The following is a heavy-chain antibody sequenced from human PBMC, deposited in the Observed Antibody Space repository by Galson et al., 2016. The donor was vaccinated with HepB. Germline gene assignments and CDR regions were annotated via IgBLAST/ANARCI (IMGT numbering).Heavy chain of an antibody. D-gene: IGHD3-10*01. J-gene: IGHJ3*01. Sequence: SLRLSCAASGFTFTNYGMNWLRQAPGMGLEWVAYISNDGSKRYFADSVKGRFTISRDDSKNTLFLHMSSLRAEDTAVYYCAKRDLLWFGDPNAFDVWGLGTMVTVSS. CDR2: ISNDGSKR. V-gene: IGHV3-30*18. CDR3: AKRDLLWFGDPNAFDV. CDR1: GFTFTNYG.